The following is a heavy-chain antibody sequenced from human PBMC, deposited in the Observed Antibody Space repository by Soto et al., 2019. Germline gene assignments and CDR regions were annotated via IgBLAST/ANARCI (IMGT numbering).Heavy chain of an antibody. CDR1: GYTFTNYA. J-gene: IGHJ4*02. D-gene: IGHD2-15*01. CDR3: ARDILFDC. CDR2: INAGNGNT. Sequence: QVQLVQSGAEEKKPGASVKVSCKASGYTFTNYAMHWVRQDPGQRLEWMGWINAGNGNTKYSQKFQGRVTITRDRSASIAYMELSSLRSEDTAVYYCARDILFDCWGQGTLVTVSS. V-gene: IGHV1-3*05.